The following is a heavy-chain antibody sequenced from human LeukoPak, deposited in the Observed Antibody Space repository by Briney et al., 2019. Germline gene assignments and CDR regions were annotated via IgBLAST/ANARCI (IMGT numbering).Heavy chain of an antibody. J-gene: IGHJ4*02. CDR2: IYHSGST. V-gene: IGHV4-38-2*02. D-gene: IGHD3-22*01. CDR3: ARDLSFYDSSGYRGY. CDR1: GYSISSGYY. Sequence: SETLSLTCTVSGYSISSGYYWGWIRQPPGKGLEWIGSIYHSGSTYYNPSLKSRVTISVDTSKNQFSLKLSSVTAADTAVYYCARDLSFYDSSGYRGYWGQGTLVTVSS.